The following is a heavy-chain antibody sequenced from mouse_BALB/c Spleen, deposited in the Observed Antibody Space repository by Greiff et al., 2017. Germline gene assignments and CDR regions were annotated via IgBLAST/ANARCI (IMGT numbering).Heavy chain of an antibody. CDR2: IYPGNSDT. CDR3: TRKETGTWYFDV. J-gene: IGHJ1*01. CDR1: GYTFTSYW. Sequence: DVKLQESGTVLARPGASVKMSCKASGYTFTSYWMHWVKQRPGQGLEWIGAIYPGNSDTSYNQKFKGKAKLTAVTSTSTAYMELSSLTNEDSAVYYCTRKETGTWYFDVWGAGTTVTVSS. V-gene: IGHV1-5*01. D-gene: IGHD4-1*01.